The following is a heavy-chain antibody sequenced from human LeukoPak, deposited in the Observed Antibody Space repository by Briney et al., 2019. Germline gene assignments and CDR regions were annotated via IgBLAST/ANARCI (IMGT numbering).Heavy chain of an antibody. CDR3: AKDFRIGYSAHFDY. V-gene: IGHV3-23*01. Sequence: GGSLRLSCVGSGFTFRSHAMSWVRPAPEKGLEFVSGIYENGGTTYYADSVKGRFSISRDNSKNTLYLQMDSLRGEDTAVYYCAKDFRIGYSAHFDYWGQGALVTVSS. J-gene: IGHJ4*02. CDR2: IYENGGTT. D-gene: IGHD2-21*01. CDR1: GFTFRSHA.